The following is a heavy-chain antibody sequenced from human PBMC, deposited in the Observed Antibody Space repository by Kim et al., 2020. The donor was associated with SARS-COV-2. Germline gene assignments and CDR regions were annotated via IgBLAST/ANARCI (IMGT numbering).Heavy chain of an antibody. CDR2: IYYSVST. V-gene: IGHV4-59*13. D-gene: IGHD2-15*01. CDR3: ASGLGYCSGGSCYSAYGMDV. J-gene: IGHJ6*02. Sequence: SETLSLTCTVSGGSISSYYWSWIRQPPGKGLEWIGYIYYSVSTNYNPSLKSRVTISVDTSKNQFSLKLSSVTAADTAVYYCASGLGYCSGGSCYSAYGMDVWGQGTTVTVSS. CDR1: GGSISSYY.